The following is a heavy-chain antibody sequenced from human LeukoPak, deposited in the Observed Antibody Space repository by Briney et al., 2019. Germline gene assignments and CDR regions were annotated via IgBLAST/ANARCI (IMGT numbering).Heavy chain of an antibody. D-gene: IGHD6-13*01. Sequence: GGSLRLSCAASGFTVSSNYMGWVRQAPGKGLEWVSIIYSGGNTYYADSVKGRFTISRDNSKNTLYLQMNSLRADDTAVYYCARVGAAAGLFDYWGQGTLVTVSP. V-gene: IGHV3-53*01. J-gene: IGHJ4*02. CDR1: GFTVSSNY. CDR3: ARVGAAAGLFDY. CDR2: IYSGGNT.